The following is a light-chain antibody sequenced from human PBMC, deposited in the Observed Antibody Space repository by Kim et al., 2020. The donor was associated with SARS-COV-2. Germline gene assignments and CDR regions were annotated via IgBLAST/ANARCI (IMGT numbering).Light chain of an antibody. CDR1: QGISNH. CDR3: QKYNSGPRT. V-gene: IGKV1-27*01. CDR2: AAS. Sequence: DIQMAQSPPSLSAFVGDRVTITCRASQGISNHLAWYQQKPGKVPKLLIFAASALQSGVPSRFSGSGSGTDFTLTISSLQPEDVATYYCQKYNSGPRTFGQGTKVDIK. J-gene: IGKJ1*01.